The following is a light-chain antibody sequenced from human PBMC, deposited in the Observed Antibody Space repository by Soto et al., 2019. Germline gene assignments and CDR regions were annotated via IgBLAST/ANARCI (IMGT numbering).Light chain of an antibody. CDR1: SSTIGRNT. Sequence: QSVLTQPPSASGTPGQRVTMSCSGSSSTIGRNTVNWYRQLPGTAPKLLIHTNNQRPSGVPDRFSGSKSGTSASLAISGLQSEDEADYYCAAWDGSLNGWVFGGGTKLTVL. V-gene: IGLV1-44*01. CDR3: AAWDGSLNGWV. J-gene: IGLJ3*02. CDR2: TNN.